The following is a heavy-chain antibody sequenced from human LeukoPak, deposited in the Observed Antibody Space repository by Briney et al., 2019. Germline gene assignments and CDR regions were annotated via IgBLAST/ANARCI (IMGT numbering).Heavy chain of an antibody. V-gene: IGHV1-18*01. D-gene: IGHD5-18*01. CDR3: ARDATRGYSYGYGGASDY. CDR2: ISAYNGNT. Sequence: ASVKVSCKASGYTFTSYGISWVRQAPGQGLEWMGWISAYNGNTNYAQKLQGRVTMTTDTSTSTAYMELRSLRSDDTAVYYCARDATRGYSYGYGGASDYWGQGTLVTVSS. J-gene: IGHJ4*02. CDR1: GYTFTSYG.